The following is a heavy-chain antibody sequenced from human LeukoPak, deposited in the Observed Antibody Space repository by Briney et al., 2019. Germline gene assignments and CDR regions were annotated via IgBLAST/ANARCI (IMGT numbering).Heavy chain of an antibody. CDR1: GYHLSTYW. V-gene: IGHV5-10-1*01. J-gene: IGHJ4*02. D-gene: IGHD3-9*01. Sequence: LGESLKISCQVSGYHLSTYWITGARQVPGKGLEGMGRIDPSDSYINYSPSFQGHVTISADKPINTAYLQWGSLRASDTAMYYCARHYDILTAFFSWGQGTLVTVSS. CDR2: IDPSDSYI. CDR3: ARHYDILTAFFS.